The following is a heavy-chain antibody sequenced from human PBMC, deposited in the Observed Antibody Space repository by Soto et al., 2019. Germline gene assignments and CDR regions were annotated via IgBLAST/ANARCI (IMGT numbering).Heavy chain of an antibody. Sequence: QVQLVQSGAEVKKPGASVKVSCKASGYTFTRSGISWVRQAPGQGLEWMGWINGYNGNTNYAQKSQGRIPMTTDTPTSTAYLELRSLRSDDTAVYYCARMGDVPYYYYGMDVWGQGTTVIVSS. J-gene: IGHJ6*02. CDR1: GYTFTRSG. CDR2: INGYNGNT. V-gene: IGHV1-18*01. CDR3: ARMGDVPYYYYGMDV. D-gene: IGHD3-16*01.